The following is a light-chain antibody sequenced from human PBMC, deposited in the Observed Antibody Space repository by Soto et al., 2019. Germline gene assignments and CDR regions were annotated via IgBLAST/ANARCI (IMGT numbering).Light chain of an antibody. CDR2: GAS. Sequence: EIVLTQSPGTLSLSPGERATLSCRAGQNISSKSLAWYQQKPGQAPRLLIYGASSRAADVPDRFSGGGSGTDFTLTVNRLEPEEFAVYYCQQYDTSYFTFGPGTRVDMK. J-gene: IGKJ3*01. V-gene: IGKV3-20*01. CDR3: QQYDTSYFT. CDR1: QNISSKS.